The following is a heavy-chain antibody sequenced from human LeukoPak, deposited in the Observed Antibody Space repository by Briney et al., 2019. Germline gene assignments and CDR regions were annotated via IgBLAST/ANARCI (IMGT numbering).Heavy chain of an antibody. V-gene: IGHV1-69*05. CDR2: IIPIFGTA. CDR3: ASHRVAAPPKFDY. D-gene: IGHD2-15*01. J-gene: IGHJ4*02. Sequence: GASVKVSCKASGYTFASYAISWVRQAPGQGLEWVGRIIPIFGTANYAQKFQGRVTITTDESTSTAYMDLSSLRSEDTAEYYCASHRVAAPPKFDYWGQGTLVTVSS. CDR1: GYTFASYA.